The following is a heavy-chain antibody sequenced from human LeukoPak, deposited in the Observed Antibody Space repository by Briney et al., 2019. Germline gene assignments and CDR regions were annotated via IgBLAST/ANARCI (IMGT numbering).Heavy chain of an antibody. Sequence: PSETLSLTCTVSGGSISTSSYYWGWIRQPPGKGLEWIGSIYYGGSTYYSPSLKSRVTISVDTSKNQFSLKLNSVTAADTAVYYCARHEYSNGWYYFDPWGQGTLVTVSS. CDR3: ARHEYSNGWYYFDP. D-gene: IGHD6-19*01. J-gene: IGHJ5*02. CDR1: GGSISTSSYY. V-gene: IGHV4-39*01. CDR2: IYYGGST.